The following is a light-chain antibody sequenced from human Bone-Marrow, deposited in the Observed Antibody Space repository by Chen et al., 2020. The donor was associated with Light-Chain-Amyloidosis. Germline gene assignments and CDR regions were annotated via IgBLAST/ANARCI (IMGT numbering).Light chain of an antibody. Sequence: HTVVTQEPSFSVSPGGTVTLTCGLNSASVSTYYSPSWYQQTPGQAPRTLIYSTNTRSSGVPDRFSGSILENKAALTITGAQADDECDYYCALYVGRGIWLFGGGTRLTVL. CDR3: ALYVGRGIWL. CDR1: SASVSTYYS. V-gene: IGLV8-61*01. CDR2: STN. J-gene: IGLJ3*02.